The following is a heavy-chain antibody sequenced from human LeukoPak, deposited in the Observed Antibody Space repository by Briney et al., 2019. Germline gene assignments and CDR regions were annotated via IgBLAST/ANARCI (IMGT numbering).Heavy chain of an antibody. CDR1: GFTFSSYG. Sequence: GGSLRLSCAASGFTFSSYGMHWVRQAPGEGLEWVAVIWYDGSNKYYADSAKGRFTISRDNSKNTLYLQMNSLRAEDTAVYYCARKAVASFDYWGQGTLVTVSS. J-gene: IGHJ4*02. CDR2: IWYDGSNK. CDR3: ARKAVASFDY. D-gene: IGHD6-19*01. V-gene: IGHV3-33*01.